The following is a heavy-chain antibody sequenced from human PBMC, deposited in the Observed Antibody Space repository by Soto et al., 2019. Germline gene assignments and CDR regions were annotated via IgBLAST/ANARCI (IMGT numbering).Heavy chain of an antibody. D-gene: IGHD2-15*01. CDR2: IIPIFGTA. V-gene: IGHV1-69*12. CDR1: GGTFSSYA. Sequence: QVQLVQSGAEVKKPGSSVKVSCKASGGTFSSYAISWVRQAPGQGLEWMGGIIPIFGTANYAQKFQGRVTIAAAEYTSTAYMELSSLISEDTAVYYCASPPGDCSGGSCPYYYYGMDVWGQGTTVTVSS. CDR3: ASPPGDCSGGSCPYYYYGMDV. J-gene: IGHJ6*02.